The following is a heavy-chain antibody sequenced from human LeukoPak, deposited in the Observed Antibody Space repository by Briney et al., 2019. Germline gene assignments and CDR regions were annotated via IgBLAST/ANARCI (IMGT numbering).Heavy chain of an antibody. J-gene: IGHJ5*02. D-gene: IGHD6-13*01. CDR1: GYTFTDYF. V-gene: IGHV1-2*02. CDR2: INPKSGGT. CDR3: ARDLSSSWEDNWFDP. Sequence: ASVKVSCTASGYTFTDYFIHWVRQAPGQGLQWMGWINPKSGGTKYAQKFQDRVTMTRDTSINTAYMELSSLRSDDTAVFYCARDLSSSWEDNWFDPWGQGTLVTVSS.